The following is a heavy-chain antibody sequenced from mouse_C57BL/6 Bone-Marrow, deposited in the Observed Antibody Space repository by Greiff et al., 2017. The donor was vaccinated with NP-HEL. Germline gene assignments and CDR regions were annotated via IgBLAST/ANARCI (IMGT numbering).Heavy chain of an antibody. CDR1: GFTFRDYY. Sequence: EVKLMESEGGLVQPGSSMKLSCTASGFTFRDYYMAWVRQVPEKGLEWVANINYDGSSTYYLDSLKSRFIISRDNAKNILYLQMSSLKSEDTATYYCARDYDYYFDYWGQGTTLTVSS. J-gene: IGHJ2*01. D-gene: IGHD2-4*01. CDR3: ARDYDYYFDY. V-gene: IGHV5-16*01. CDR2: INYDGSST.